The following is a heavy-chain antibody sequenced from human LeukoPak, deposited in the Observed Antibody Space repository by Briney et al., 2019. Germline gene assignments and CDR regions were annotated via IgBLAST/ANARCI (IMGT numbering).Heavy chain of an antibody. V-gene: IGHV4-59*08. CDR1: GGSISSYY. J-gene: IGHJ6*02. CDR2: IYYSGST. Sequence: PSETLSLTCTVSGGSISSYYWSWIRQPPGKGLEWIGYIYYSGSTNYNPSLKSRVTISVDTSKNQFSLKLSSVTAADTAVYYCAKHALPRNFDWLLSPNYYYGMDVWGQGTTVTVSS. CDR3: AKHALPRNFDWLLSPNYYYGMDV. D-gene: IGHD3-9*01.